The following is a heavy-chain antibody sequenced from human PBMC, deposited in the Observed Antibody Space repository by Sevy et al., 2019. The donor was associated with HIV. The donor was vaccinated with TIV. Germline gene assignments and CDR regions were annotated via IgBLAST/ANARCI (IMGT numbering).Heavy chain of an antibody. Sequence: GGSLRLSCAASGFTFDDYAMHWVRQAPGKGLEWVSGISWNSGSIGYADSVKGRFTISRDNAKNSLYLQMNSLRAEDTALYYCAKDGEDGMVVWGQGTTVTGSS. J-gene: IGHJ6*02. CDR1: GFTFDDYA. D-gene: IGHD3-10*01. CDR2: ISWNSGSI. V-gene: IGHV3-9*01. CDR3: AKDGEDGMVV.